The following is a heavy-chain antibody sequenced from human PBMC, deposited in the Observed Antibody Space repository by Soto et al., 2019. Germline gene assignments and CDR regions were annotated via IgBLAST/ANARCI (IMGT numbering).Heavy chain of an antibody. CDR2: MNPNSGNT. Sequence: ASVKVSCKASGYTFTSYDTNWVRQATGQGLEWMGWMNPNSGNTGYAQKFQGRVTMTRNTSISTAYMELSSLRSEDTAVYYCAKDPYDFWSGYYREYYFDYWGQGTLVTVSS. D-gene: IGHD3-3*01. CDR3: AKDPYDFWSGYYREYYFDY. CDR1: GYTFTSYD. J-gene: IGHJ4*02. V-gene: IGHV1-8*01.